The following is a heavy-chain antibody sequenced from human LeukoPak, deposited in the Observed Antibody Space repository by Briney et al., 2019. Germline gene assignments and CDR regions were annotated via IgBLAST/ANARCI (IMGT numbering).Heavy chain of an antibody. Sequence: PSETLSPTCAVYGGSFSGYYWSWIRQPPGKGLEWIGSINYSGSTYYGPSLRSRVTISVDTSKNQFSLKVNSVTAADMAVYYCARTGGGATHIDYWGQGSLVTVSS. J-gene: IGHJ4*02. CDR1: GGSFSGYY. V-gene: IGHV4-34*01. D-gene: IGHD3-16*01. CDR3: ARTGGGATHIDY. CDR2: INYSGST.